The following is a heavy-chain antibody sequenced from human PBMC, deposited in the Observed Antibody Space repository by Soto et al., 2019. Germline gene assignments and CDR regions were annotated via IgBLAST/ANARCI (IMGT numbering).Heavy chain of an antibody. CDR2: IIPVSGAA. D-gene: IGHD2-2*01. Sequence: QVQLVQSGAEVKKPGSSVKVSCKASGGTFGGYAFSWVRQAPGQGLEWMGGIIPVSGAAHYAQKFQGRVTITADESTSTAYMELSSLSSQDTAVYYCATAMGCSSTSCTLDYWGQGTRVNVSS. CDR3: ATAMGCSSTSCTLDY. CDR1: GGTFGGYA. J-gene: IGHJ4*02. V-gene: IGHV1-69*01.